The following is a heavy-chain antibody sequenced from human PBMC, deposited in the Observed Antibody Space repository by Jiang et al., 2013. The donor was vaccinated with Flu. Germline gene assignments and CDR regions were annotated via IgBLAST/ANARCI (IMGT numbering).Heavy chain of an antibody. V-gene: IGHV1-69*06. J-gene: IGHJ4*02. D-gene: IGHD5-18*01. CDR3: ARASWGYSYGPFEY. Sequence: GAEVKKPGSSVKVSCKASGGSFSSHPVNWVRQAPGEGLEWMGGSNPIFGTTDYAQKFQGRVTITADRSTNTVYMDLRNLRSDDTAVYYCARASWGYSYGPFEYWGQGTLVTVSS. CDR1: GGSFSSHP. CDR2: SNPIFGTT.